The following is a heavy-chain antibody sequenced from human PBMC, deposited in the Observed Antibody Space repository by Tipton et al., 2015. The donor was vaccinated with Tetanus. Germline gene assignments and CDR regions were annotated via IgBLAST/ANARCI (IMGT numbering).Heavy chain of an antibody. CDR1: GGPISGHY. CDR2: ISYAGYT. CDR3: AREMNRFFDI. D-gene: IGHD1-14*01. J-gene: IGHJ2*01. V-gene: IGHV4-59*11. Sequence: TLSLTCTVSGGPISGHYWSWIRQTPGRGLEWIGYISYAGYTSYSPSLKNRVTMSVDTSKNQFSLKLKSVTAADTAVYHCAREMNRFFDIWGRGTLVTVSS.